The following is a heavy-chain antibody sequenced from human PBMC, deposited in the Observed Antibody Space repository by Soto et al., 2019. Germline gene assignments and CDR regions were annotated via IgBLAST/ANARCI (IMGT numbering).Heavy chain of an antibody. CDR3: ARQFDYESSGYYYPY. CDR2: IIPMFGTA. V-gene: IGHV1-69*01. CDR1: GGTFSRYA. D-gene: IGHD3-22*01. J-gene: IGHJ4*02. Sequence: KVSCKASGGTFSRYAISWVRQAPGQGLEWMGGIIPMFGTANYAQKFQGRVTITAVESTSTAYMELSSLRSEDTAVYYCARQFDYESSGYYYPYWGQGTPVTVSS.